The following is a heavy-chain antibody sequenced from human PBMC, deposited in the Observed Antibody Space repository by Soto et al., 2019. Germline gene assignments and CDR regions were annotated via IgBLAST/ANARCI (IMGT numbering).Heavy chain of an antibody. CDR2: ISAYNGNT. V-gene: IGHV1-18*01. J-gene: IGHJ5*02. CDR1: GYTFTSYG. Sequence: ASVKVSCKASGYTFTSYGISWVRQAPGQGLEWMGWISAYNGNTNYAQKLQGRVTMTTDTSTSTAYMELRSLRSDDTAVYYCASTGVVITNDYNWFDPWGQGTLVTVSS. D-gene: IGHD3-3*01. CDR3: ASTGVVITNDYNWFDP.